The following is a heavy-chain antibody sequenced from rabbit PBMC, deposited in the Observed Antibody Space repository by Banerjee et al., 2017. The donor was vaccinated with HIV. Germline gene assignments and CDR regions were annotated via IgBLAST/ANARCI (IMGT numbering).Heavy chain of an antibody. J-gene: IGHJ4*01. CDR3: ARDDGSNSGYDLAL. CDR2: IDTGSSGRA. CDR1: GFTLSSYY. Sequence: QEQLVESGGGLVMPEGSLKLSCKASGFTLSSYYMCWVRQAPGKGLEWIGCIDTGSSGRAYYASWAKGRFTISKASSTTVTLQMTSPTAADAATYFCARDDGSNSGYDLALWGQGTLVTVS. D-gene: IGHD1-1*01. V-gene: IGHV1S45*01.